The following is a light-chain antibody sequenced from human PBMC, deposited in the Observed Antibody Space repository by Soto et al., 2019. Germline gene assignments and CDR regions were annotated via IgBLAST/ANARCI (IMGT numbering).Light chain of an antibody. CDR1: ESVSTN. J-gene: IGKJ1*01. V-gene: IGKV3-15*01. CDR3: QQYSIWRT. CDR2: GAS. Sequence: EIEMPPSPATMSLAPGARLPLSGRASESVSTNLAWYQQKAGQHPRLLIYGASTRATGIPARFSGSGSGTEFTLTISGLQSDDFAVYYCQQYSIWRTVGQGTKVDIK.